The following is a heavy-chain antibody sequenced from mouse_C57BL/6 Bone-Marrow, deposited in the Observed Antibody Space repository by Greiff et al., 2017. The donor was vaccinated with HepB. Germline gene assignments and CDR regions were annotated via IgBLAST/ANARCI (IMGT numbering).Heavy chain of an antibody. V-gene: IGHV5-15*01. CDR2: ISNLAYSI. CDR3: ARSVNYVGPFAY. J-gene: IGHJ3*01. Sequence: EVQLVESGGGLVQPGGSLKLSCAASGFTFSDYGMAWVRQAPRKGPEWVAFISNLAYSIYYADTVTGRFTISRENAKNTLYLEMSSLRSEDTAMYYCARSVNYVGPFAYWGQGTLVTVSA. CDR1: GFTFSDYG. D-gene: IGHD2-1*01.